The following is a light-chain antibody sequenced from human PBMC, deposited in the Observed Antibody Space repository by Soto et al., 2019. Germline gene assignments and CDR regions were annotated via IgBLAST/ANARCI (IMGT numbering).Light chain of an antibody. Sequence: EIVLTQSPATLSLSPGERATLSCRARQSITNYLGWYQQQPGQAPRLLIYAPSNRATGIPARFSGSESGTDFTLTISSLEPEDFAVYYCQQRYNWPVTFGQGTRLEI. J-gene: IGKJ5*01. CDR1: QSITNY. V-gene: IGKV3-11*01. CDR2: APS. CDR3: QQRYNWPVT.